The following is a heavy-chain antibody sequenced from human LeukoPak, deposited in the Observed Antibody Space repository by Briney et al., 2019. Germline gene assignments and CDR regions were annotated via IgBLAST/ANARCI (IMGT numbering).Heavy chain of an antibody. Sequence: GGSLRLSCAASGFTFSSYAMSWVRQAPGKGLEWVSVISGSGGSTYYADSVKGRFTISRDNSKNTLYLQMNSLRAEDTAVYYCATTGLAYCGGDCMPHWWYFDLWGRGTLVTVSS. CDR1: GFTFSSYA. CDR3: ATTGLAYCGGDCMPHWWYFDL. J-gene: IGHJ2*01. CDR2: ISGSGGST. D-gene: IGHD2-21*02. V-gene: IGHV3-23*01.